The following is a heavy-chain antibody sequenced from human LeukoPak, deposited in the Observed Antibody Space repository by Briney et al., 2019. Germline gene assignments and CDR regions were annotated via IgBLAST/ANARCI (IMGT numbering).Heavy chain of an antibody. V-gene: IGHV6-1*01. Sequence: SQTLSLTCTLSGDSVSSNSVTWNWIRQSPSRGLEWLGRTYYRSTWYNDYAVSVRGRITVNPDTSKNQFSLHLNSVTPEDTAVYYCARRLTQYDCFDPWGQGILDTVSS. CDR2: TYYRSTWYN. CDR3: ARRLTQYDCFDP. CDR1: GDSVSSNSVT. J-gene: IGHJ5*02. D-gene: IGHD2-2*01.